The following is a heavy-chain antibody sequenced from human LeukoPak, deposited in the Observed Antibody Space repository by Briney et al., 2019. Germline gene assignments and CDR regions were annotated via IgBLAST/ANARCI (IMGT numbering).Heavy chain of an antibody. CDR3: ATSSSWYLDYYYGMDV. CDR1: GFTFSSYA. D-gene: IGHD6-13*01. Sequence: GGSLRLSCAASGFTFSSYAMSWVRQAPGKGLEWVSAISGSGGSTYYADSVKGRFTISRDNSKNTLYLQMNSLRAEDTAVYYCATSSSWYLDYYYGMDVWGQGTTVTVSS. CDR2: ISGSGGST. V-gene: IGHV3-23*01. J-gene: IGHJ6*02.